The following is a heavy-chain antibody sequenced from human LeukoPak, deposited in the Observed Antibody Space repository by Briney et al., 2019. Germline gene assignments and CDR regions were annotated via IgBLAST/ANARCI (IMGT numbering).Heavy chain of an antibody. CDR2: IHYSGST. Sequence: SETLSLTCTVSGGSISGYYWSWIRQPPGKGLEWIGYIHYSGSTNYNPSLKSRVTISVDTSKNQFSLKLSSVTAADTAVYYCARLLYYGSGSYYNWFDPWGQGTLVTVSS. CDR1: GGSISGYY. V-gene: IGHV4-59*08. D-gene: IGHD3-10*01. CDR3: ARLLYYGSGSYYNWFDP. J-gene: IGHJ5*02.